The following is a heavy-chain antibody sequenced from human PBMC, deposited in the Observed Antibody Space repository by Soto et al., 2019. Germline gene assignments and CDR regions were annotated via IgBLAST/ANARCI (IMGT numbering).Heavy chain of an antibody. CDR2: IYYTGRT. CDR3: AREVTINHNCFDL. CDR1: GGSLKSGGYY. J-gene: IGHJ5*02. Sequence: QVQLQESGPGLVKPSQTLSLTCTVSGGSLKSGGYYWSWIRQHPGRGLEWIGYIYYTGRTYYNPSPQSLGTFSVDTSKNQFSLELSSVTAADTAVYSCAREVTINHNCFDLWGHGTLVTVSS. V-gene: IGHV4-31*01. D-gene: IGHD2-21*02.